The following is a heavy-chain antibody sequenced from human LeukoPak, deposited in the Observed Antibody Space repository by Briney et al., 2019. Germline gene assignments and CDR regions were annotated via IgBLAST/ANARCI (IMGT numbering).Heavy chain of an antibody. CDR1: GGSISSYY. V-gene: IGHV4-59*01. D-gene: IGHD7-27*01. CDR3: ARGLLGRGAYAFDI. CDR2: IYYSGTT. J-gene: IGHJ3*02. Sequence: SETLSLTCTVFGGSISSYYWSWIRQPPGKGLELIGYIYYSGTTYYNPSLKSRVTVSVDTSRNRFSLSLSSVTAADTAVYYCARGLLGRGAYAFDIWGQGTVVIVSS.